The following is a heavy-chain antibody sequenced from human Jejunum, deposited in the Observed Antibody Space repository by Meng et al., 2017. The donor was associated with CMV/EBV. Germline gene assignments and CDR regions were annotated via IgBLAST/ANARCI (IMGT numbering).Heavy chain of an antibody. CDR3: AKRGDYGATYDMDV. CDR2: IRYDGSNK. Sequence: SGFTFSRYGMHWVRQAPGKGLEWVTFIRYDGSNKYYADSVKGRFTISRDNSKNTLYLQMNSLRAEDTAVYYCAKRGDYGATYDMDVWGQGTTVTVSS. D-gene: IGHD4/OR15-4a*01. J-gene: IGHJ6*02. V-gene: IGHV3-30*02. CDR1: GFTFSRYG.